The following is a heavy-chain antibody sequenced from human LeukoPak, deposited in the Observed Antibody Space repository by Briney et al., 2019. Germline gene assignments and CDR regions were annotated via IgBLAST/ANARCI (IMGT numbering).Heavy chain of an antibody. Sequence: ASVKVSCKASGYSFTSFDVHWVRQAFGQGLEWMGWMNPNSDDTGSAQKFQGRLSLTSDTSKSTAYMEVRSLRPEDTAVYYCARVSSTNTISGKINLSPDYWGQGTLVTVSS. V-gene: IGHV1-8*01. D-gene: IGHD3-3*01. CDR3: ARVSSTNTISGKINLSPDY. CDR1: GYSFTSFD. CDR2: MNPNSDDT. J-gene: IGHJ4*02.